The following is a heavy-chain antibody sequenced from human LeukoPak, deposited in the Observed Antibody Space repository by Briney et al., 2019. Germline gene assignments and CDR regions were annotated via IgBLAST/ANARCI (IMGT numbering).Heavy chain of an antibody. CDR3: AREGAAEAKNFDY. J-gene: IGHJ4*02. CDR1: GYTFTNYY. CDR2: INLNAVTT. D-gene: IGHD6-25*01. V-gene: IGHV1-46*01. Sequence: ASVKVSCKASGYTFTNYYIHWMRQAPGQGLEWVGIINLNAVTTRYTQKVQGRITVARDTSTSTVYMELSSLRSEDTAVYFCAREGAAEAKNFDYWGQGTLVIVSS.